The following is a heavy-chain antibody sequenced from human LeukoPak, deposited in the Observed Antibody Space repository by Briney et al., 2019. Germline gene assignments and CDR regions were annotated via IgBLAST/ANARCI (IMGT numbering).Heavy chain of an antibody. CDR3: ARGKLSWGLEVY. V-gene: IGHV3-48*01. CDR2: ISSTSSTI. J-gene: IGHJ4*02. D-gene: IGHD7-27*01. Sequence: GGSLRLSCAASGFTFRSYSMSWVRQAPGKGLEWVSYISSTSSTIYYADSVKGRFTISRDNAKNSLYLEMNSLRAEDTAVYYCARGKLSWGLEVYWGQGTLVTVSS. CDR1: GFTFRSYS.